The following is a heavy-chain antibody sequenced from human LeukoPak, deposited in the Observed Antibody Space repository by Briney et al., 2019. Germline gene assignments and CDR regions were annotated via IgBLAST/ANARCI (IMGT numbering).Heavy chain of an antibody. CDR3: ARGYSGSYLEGAYFDY. Sequence: SETLSLTCTVSGGSVSSGSYYWSWIRQPPGKGLEWIGYIYYSGSTNYNPSLKSRVTISVDTSKNQFSLKLSSVTAADTAVYYCARGYSGSYLEGAYFDYWGQGTLVTVSS. J-gene: IGHJ4*02. CDR2: IYYSGST. D-gene: IGHD1-26*01. V-gene: IGHV4-61*01. CDR1: GGSVSSGSYY.